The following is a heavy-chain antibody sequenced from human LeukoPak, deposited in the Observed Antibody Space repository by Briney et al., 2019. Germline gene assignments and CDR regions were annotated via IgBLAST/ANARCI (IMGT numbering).Heavy chain of an antibody. CDR1: GFTFSSFT. D-gene: IGHD3-10*02. V-gene: IGHV3-21*01. Sequence: GGSLRLSCAASGFTFSSFTMNWVRQAPGKGLEWVSSISSSSSYIYYADSVKGRFTISRDNAKNSLYLQMNSLRAEDTAVYYCAELGITMIGGVWGKGTTVTISS. CDR2: ISSSSSYI. J-gene: IGHJ6*04. CDR3: AELGITMIGGV.